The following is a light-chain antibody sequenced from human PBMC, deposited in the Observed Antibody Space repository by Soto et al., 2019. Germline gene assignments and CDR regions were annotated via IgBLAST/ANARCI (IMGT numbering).Light chain of an antibody. CDR2: EVS. V-gene: IGLV2-14*01. CDR1: SSDVGGYDY. CDR3: SSYTSTSTS. J-gene: IGLJ2*01. Sequence: QSVLTQPASVSVSPGQSITISCTGTSSDVGGYDYVSWYQQHPGKAPKLMIYEVSNRPSGVSNRFSGSKSGNTASLTISGLQTEDEAVYYCSSYTSTSTSFGGGTKVTVL.